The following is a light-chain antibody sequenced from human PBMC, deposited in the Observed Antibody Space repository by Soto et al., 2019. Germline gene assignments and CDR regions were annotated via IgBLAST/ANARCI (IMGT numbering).Light chain of an antibody. CDR2: SNN. CDR1: SSNIGSKS. CDR3: AAWDDSLNVLV. J-gene: IGLJ2*01. Sequence: QAVVTQPPSVSGTPGQRVTISCSGSSSNIGSKSVSWYQHLPQTAPKLLIYSNNQRPSGVPDRFSGSKSGTSASLAISGLQSDDETQYYCAAWDDSLNVLVFGGGTKLTVL. V-gene: IGLV1-44*01.